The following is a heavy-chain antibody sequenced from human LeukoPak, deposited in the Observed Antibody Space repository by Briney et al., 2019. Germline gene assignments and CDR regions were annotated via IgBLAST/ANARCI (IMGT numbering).Heavy chain of an antibody. V-gene: IGHV4-30-4*01. CDR1: GGSISSGDYY. CDR2: IYYSGST. Sequence: SQTLSLTCTVSGGSISSGDYYWSWIRQPPGKGLEWIGYIYYSGSTYYNPSLKSRVTISVDTSKNQFSLKLSSVTAADTAVYYCASLSGCGYYYYGMDVWGQGTTVTVSS. J-gene: IGHJ6*02. CDR3: ASLSGCGYYYYGMDV. D-gene: IGHD3-22*01.